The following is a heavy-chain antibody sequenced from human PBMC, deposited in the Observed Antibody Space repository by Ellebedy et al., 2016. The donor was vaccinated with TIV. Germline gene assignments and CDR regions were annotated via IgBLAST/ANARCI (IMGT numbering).Heavy chain of an antibody. Sequence: GESLKISXAASGFTFSSYWMSWVRQAPGKGLEWVANIKQDGSEKYYVDSVKGRFTVSRDNAKNSLYLQMNSLRAEDTAVYYCATASGGWGQGTLVTVSS. CDR2: IKQDGSEK. V-gene: IGHV3-7*01. CDR1: GFTFSSYW. CDR3: ATASGG. D-gene: IGHD6-25*01. J-gene: IGHJ4*02.